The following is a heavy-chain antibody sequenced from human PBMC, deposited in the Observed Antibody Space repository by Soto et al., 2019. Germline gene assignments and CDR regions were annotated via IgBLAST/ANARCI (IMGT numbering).Heavy chain of an antibody. CDR3: TRLDYYENSGSYSGMDV. CDR2: IRSKAYGATE. V-gene: IGHV3-49*04. Sequence: PGGSLRLSCIASGFTFDEYAMTWVRQAPGKGLEWVGFIRSKAYGATEEYAPSVKGRFTISRDDSKTIAYLRMNSLKTEDTAVYYCTRLDYYENSGSYSGMDVWGRGTTVTVSS. D-gene: IGHD3-22*01. J-gene: IGHJ6*02. CDR1: GFTFDEYA.